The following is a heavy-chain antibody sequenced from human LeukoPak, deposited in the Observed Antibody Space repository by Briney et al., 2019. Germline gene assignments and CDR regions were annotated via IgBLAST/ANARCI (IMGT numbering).Heavy chain of an antibody. CDR2: LNHSGST. D-gene: IGHD3-10*01. CDR3: ARGRITMVRGVITGSHWFDP. V-gene: IGHV4-34*01. CDR1: GGSFSGYY. J-gene: IGHJ5*02. Sequence: SETLSLTCAVYGGSFSGYYWSWIRQPPGKGLVWIGELNHSGSTNYNPSLKSRVTISVDTSKNQFSLKLSSVTAADTAVYYCARGRITMVRGVITGSHWFDPWGQGTLVTVSS.